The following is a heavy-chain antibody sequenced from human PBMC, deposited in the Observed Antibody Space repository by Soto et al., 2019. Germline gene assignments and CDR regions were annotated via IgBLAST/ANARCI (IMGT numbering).Heavy chain of an antibody. Sequence: GGSLRLSCAASGFTFSSYAMSWVRQAPGKGLEWVSAISGSGGSTYYADSVKGRFTVSRDNSKNTLYLQMNSLRAEDTAVYYCAKDGYCGGDCYFLAEYFQHWGQGTLVTVSS. CDR1: GFTFSSYA. CDR2: ISGSGGST. V-gene: IGHV3-23*01. D-gene: IGHD2-21*02. CDR3: AKDGYCGGDCYFLAEYFQH. J-gene: IGHJ1*01.